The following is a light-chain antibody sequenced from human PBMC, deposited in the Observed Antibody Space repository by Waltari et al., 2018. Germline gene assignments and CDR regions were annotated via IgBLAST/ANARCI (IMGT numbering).Light chain of an antibody. J-gene: IGKJ4*01. CDR3: MQALQTPLT. CDR2: WGS. Sequence: DIVMTQSPLSLPVTPGEPASISCRSSQSLLHRNGHNYLDWYLQKQGQSPQLLIYWGSNRVSGVPDRFSGSGSCTDFTLKISRVEAEDVGVYYCMQALQTPLTFGGGTKVEIK. CDR1: QSLLHRNGHNY. V-gene: IGKV2-28*01.